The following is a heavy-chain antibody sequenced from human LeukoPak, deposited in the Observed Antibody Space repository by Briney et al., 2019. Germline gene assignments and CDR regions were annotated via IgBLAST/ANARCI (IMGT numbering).Heavy chain of an antibody. Sequence: SETLSLTCTVSGGTISSYYWSWIRQPPGEGLEWIGYIYYSGSTNYNPSLKSRVTISVDTSKNQFSLKLSSVTAADTAVYYCARSNYDSSGYYYYFEYWGQGTLVTVSS. CDR3: ARSNYDSSGYYYYFEY. J-gene: IGHJ4*02. CDR1: GGTISSYY. V-gene: IGHV4-59*01. D-gene: IGHD3-22*01. CDR2: IYYSGST.